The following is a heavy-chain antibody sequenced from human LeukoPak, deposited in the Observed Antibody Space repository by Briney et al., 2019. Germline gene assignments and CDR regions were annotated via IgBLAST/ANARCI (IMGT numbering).Heavy chain of an antibody. Sequence: APVKVSCKASGYTFTGYYMHWVRQAPGQGLEWMGWMNPNSGNTGYAQKFQGRVTITRNTSISTAYMELSSLRSEDTAVYYCAREPNVCSGGSCYSGGLDYWGQGTLVTVSS. D-gene: IGHD2-15*01. J-gene: IGHJ4*02. CDR1: GYTFTGYY. CDR2: MNPNSGNT. V-gene: IGHV1-8*03. CDR3: AREPNVCSGGSCYSGGLDY.